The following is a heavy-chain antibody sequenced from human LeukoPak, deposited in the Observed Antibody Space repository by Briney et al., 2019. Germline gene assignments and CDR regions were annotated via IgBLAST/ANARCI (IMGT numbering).Heavy chain of an antibody. CDR1: GFTVSSDY. V-gene: IGHV3-66*01. J-gene: IGHJ6*02. CDR3: ARDPSPVYYASGSSKYSYYGMDV. Sequence: GGSLRLSCAASGFTVSSDYMNWVRQAPGKGLEWVSLISSGGTTYYTDSAKGRFTISRDNSKSTLYLQMNSLRAEDTAVYYCARDPSPVYYASGSSKYSYYGMDVWGPGTTVTVSS. CDR2: ISSGGTT. D-gene: IGHD3-10*01.